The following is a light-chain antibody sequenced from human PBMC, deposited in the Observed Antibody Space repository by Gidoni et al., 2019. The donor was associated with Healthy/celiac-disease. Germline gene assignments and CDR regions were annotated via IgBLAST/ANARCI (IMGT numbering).Light chain of an antibody. Sequence: EIVMPQSPATLSVSPGERATLSCRASQSVSNNLAWYQQKPGQAPRLLIYGASTRATGIPARFSGSGSGTEFTLTISSLQSEDFAVYYCQQYNNWPPEGTFGQGPKVEIK. CDR2: GAS. J-gene: IGKJ1*01. V-gene: IGKV3-15*01. CDR3: QQYNNWPPEGT. CDR1: QSVSNN.